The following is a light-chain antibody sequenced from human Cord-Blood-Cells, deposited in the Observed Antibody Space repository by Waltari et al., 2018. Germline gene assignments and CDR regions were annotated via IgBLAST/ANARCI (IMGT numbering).Light chain of an antibody. CDR1: QSVSST. Sequence: EIVLTPSPATLSLSPGPSTTLSCRASQSVSSTLAWYQQKPGQSPMLLSYYASNRATGIPARFSGSGSGTDFSLTISSLEPEDFAVYYCQQRSKWPPTFGQGTKVEIK. V-gene: IGKV3-11*01. CDR2: YAS. CDR3: QQRSKWPPT. J-gene: IGKJ1*01.